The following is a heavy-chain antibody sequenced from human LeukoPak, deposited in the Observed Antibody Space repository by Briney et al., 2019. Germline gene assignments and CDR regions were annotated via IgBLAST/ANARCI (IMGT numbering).Heavy chain of an antibody. V-gene: IGHV4-4*07. D-gene: IGHD5-12*01. CDR1: GGSISSYY. CDR2: IYTSGST. Sequence: PSETLSLTCTVSGGSISSYYWSWIRQPAGKGLEWIGRIYTSGSTNYNPSLKSRVTMSVDTSKNQFSLKVSSVTAADTAVYYCARHRDSGYDYYYYYMDVWGKGTTVTVSS. J-gene: IGHJ6*03. CDR3: ARHRDSGYDYYYYYMDV.